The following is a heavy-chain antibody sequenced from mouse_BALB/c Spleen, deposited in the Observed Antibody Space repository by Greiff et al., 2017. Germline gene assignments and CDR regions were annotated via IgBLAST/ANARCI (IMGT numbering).Heavy chain of an antibody. CDR1: GYSITSDYA. J-gene: IGHJ3*01. D-gene: IGHD2-2*01. CDR2: ISYSGST. Sequence: EVQLQQSGPGLVKPSQSLSLTCTVTGYSITSDYAWNWIRQFPGNKLEWMGYISYSGSTSYNPSLKSRISITRDTSKNQFFLQLNSVTTEDTATYYCARSNGYPFAYWGQGTLVTVSA. CDR3: ARSNGYPFAY. V-gene: IGHV3-2*02.